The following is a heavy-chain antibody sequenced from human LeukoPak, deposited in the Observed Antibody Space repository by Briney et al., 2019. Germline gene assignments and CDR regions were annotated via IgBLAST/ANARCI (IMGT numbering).Heavy chain of an antibody. Sequence: PSETLSLTCTVSGGSISSYYWSWIRQPPGKGLERIGYIYYSGSTNYNPSLKSRVTISVDTSKNQFSLKLSSVTAADTAVYYCAREYYAILTGYSNYNWFDPWGQGTLVTVSS. CDR1: GGSISSYY. CDR3: AREYYAILTGYSNYNWFDP. J-gene: IGHJ5*02. V-gene: IGHV4-59*01. D-gene: IGHD3-9*01. CDR2: IYYSGST.